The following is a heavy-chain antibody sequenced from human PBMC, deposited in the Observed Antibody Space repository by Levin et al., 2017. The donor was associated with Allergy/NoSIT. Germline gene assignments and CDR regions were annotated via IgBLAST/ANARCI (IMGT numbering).Heavy chain of an antibody. CDR3: AREAYYYGMDV. CDR2: ISSSSSYI. CDR1: GFTFSSSS. V-gene: IGHV3-21*01. J-gene: IGHJ6*02. Sequence: LSLTCAASGFTFSSSSMNWVRQAPGKGLEWVSSISSSSSYIYYADSVKGRFTISRDNAKNSLYLQMNSLRAEDTAVYYCAREAYYYGMDVWGQGTTVTVSS.